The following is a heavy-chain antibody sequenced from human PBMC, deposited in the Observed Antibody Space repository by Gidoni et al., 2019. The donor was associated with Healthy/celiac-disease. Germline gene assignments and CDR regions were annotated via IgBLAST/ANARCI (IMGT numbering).Heavy chain of an antibody. V-gene: IGHV3-48*02. J-gene: IGHJ3*02. D-gene: IGHD3-22*01. Sequence: VQLVESGGGLVQPGGALSLPRPPSGFTFCRSSMNGVRQAPGKGLEWVSYMCSSSSTIYYADSVKGRFTISRENDKNSLDLQMNSLRDEDTAVYYCARDDDSSGHYYSGAFDIWGQGTMVTVSS. CDR3: ARDDDSSGHYYSGAFDI. CDR1: GFTFCRSS. CDR2: MCSSSSTI.